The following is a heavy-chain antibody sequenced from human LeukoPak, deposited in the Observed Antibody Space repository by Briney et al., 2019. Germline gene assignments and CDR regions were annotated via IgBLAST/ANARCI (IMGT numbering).Heavy chain of an antibody. Sequence: ASMKVSCKASGYTFTGYGISWVRQAPGQGLEWMGWISAYNGNTNYAQKLQGRVTMTTDTSTSTAYMELRSLRSDDTAAYYCARDTTIFQDAFDIWGQGTMVTVSS. D-gene: IGHD3-3*01. CDR2: ISAYNGNT. J-gene: IGHJ3*02. V-gene: IGHV1-18*01. CDR3: ARDTTIFQDAFDI. CDR1: GYTFTGYG.